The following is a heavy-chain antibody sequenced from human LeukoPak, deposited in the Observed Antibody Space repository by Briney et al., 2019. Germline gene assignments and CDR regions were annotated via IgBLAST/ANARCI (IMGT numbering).Heavy chain of an antibody. J-gene: IGHJ3*02. CDR3: AKDRGDRDGFDM. CDR1: GGTFGGYG. CDR2: IMPISGTT. V-gene: IGHV1-69*06. Sequence: SVKVSCKTSGGTFGGYGISWVRQAPGQGLEWMGGIMPISGTTYYAQMFQARVTFAADKSTNTAYMELSRLKSDDTAVYYCAKDRGDRDGFDMWGQGTMVTVSS. D-gene: IGHD3-16*01.